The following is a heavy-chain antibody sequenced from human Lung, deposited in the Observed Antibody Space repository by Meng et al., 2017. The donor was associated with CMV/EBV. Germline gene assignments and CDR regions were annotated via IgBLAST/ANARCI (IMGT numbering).Heavy chain of an antibody. V-gene: IGHV4-34*01. D-gene: IGHD2-2*01. J-gene: IGHJ4*02. CDR2: INHSGST. CDR3: ARGGKDIVVVPAPIDY. CDR1: GGSFSGYY. Sequence: SETLSLXXAVYGGSFSGYYWSWIRQPPGKGLEWIGEINHSGSTNYNPSLKSRVTISVDTSKNQFSLKLSSVTAADTAVYYCARGGKDIVVVPAPIDYWGQGTLVTVSS.